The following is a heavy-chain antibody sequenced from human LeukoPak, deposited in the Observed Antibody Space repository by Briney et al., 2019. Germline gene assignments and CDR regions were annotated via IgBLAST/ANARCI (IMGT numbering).Heavy chain of an antibody. Sequence: GASVKVSCKASGYTFTSYYMHWVRQAPGQGPEWMGRINPNSGGTNYAQKFQGRVTMTRDTSISTAYMELSRLRSDDTAVYYCAREGGYDILTGYYRKFDYWGQGTLVTVSS. J-gene: IGHJ4*02. CDR2: INPNSGGT. V-gene: IGHV1-2*06. CDR3: AREGGYDILTGYYRKFDY. D-gene: IGHD3-9*01. CDR1: GYTFTSYY.